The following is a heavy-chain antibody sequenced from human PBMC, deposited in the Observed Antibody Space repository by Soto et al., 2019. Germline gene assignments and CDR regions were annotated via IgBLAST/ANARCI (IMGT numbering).Heavy chain of an antibody. CDR3: ASSYYYDSTGYSSLYYYYGKHV. CDR1: GYTFTSYA. D-gene: IGHD3-22*01. Sequence: QVQLVQSGAEVKKPGASVKVSCKASGYTFTSYAMHWVRQAPGQRLEWMGWINAGNGNTKYSQMFQGRVTITSDTSARTAYMELSSLSSEDTAVYYCASSYYYDSTGYSSLYYYYGKHVWGPGTTVTVSS. J-gene: IGHJ6*01. V-gene: IGHV1-3*01. CDR2: INAGNGNT.